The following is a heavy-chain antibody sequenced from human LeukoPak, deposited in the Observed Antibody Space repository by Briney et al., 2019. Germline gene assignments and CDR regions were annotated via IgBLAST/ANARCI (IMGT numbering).Heavy chain of an antibody. D-gene: IGHD3-22*01. J-gene: IGHJ4*02. V-gene: IGHV3-21*01. CDR2: ISSSSSYI. Sequence: GGSLRLSCAASGFTFSSYSMNWVRQAPGKGLEWVSSISSSSSYIYYADSVKGRFTISRDNAKNSLYLQMNSLRAEDTAVYYCARDPYYYDSSGCCWGQGTLVTVSS. CDR3: ARDPYYYDSSGCC. CDR1: GFTFSSYS.